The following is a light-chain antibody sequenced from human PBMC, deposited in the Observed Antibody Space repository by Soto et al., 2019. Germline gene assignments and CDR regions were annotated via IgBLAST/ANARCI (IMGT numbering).Light chain of an antibody. CDR2: GAS. Sequence: EIVLTQSPGTLSLSPGERATLSCRASQSVSSSYLAWYQQKPGQAPRLLIYGASSRATGIPDRFSGSGSGPDFTLTISRLEPEDVAVYYCQHYGTSPLTFGGGTKVVIK. J-gene: IGKJ4*01. CDR1: QSVSSSY. CDR3: QHYGTSPLT. V-gene: IGKV3-20*01.